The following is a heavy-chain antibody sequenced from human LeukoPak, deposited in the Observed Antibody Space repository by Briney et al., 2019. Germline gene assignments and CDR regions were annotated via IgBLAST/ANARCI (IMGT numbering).Heavy chain of an antibody. D-gene: IGHD2-8*01. CDR1: GYTFTSYG. CDR3: ARGRCTNGVCYSDY. J-gene: IGHJ4*02. V-gene: IGHV1-18*01. CDR2: ISAYNGNT. Sequence: GASVKVSCKASGYTFTSYGISWVRQAPGQGLEWMGWISAYNGNTNYAQKLQGRVTITRNTSISTAYMELSSLRSEDTAVYYCARGRCTNGVCYSDYWGQGTLVTVSS.